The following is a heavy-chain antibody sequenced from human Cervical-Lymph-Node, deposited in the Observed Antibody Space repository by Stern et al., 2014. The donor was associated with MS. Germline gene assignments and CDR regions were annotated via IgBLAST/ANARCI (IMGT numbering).Heavy chain of an antibody. V-gene: IGHV4-59*01. CDR2: IDYSGST. CDR1: GGSISSYY. J-gene: IGHJ4*02. D-gene: IGHD4-23*01. Sequence: LQLQESGPGLVKPSETLSLTCTVSGGSISSYYWSWIRQAPEKGLEWIGDIDYSGSTNYNPSLKSRVTILVDTSKNQFSLKLTSVTAADTAVYYCARGRKGWLELHFDYWGQGTLVAVSS. CDR3: ARGRKGWLELHFDY.